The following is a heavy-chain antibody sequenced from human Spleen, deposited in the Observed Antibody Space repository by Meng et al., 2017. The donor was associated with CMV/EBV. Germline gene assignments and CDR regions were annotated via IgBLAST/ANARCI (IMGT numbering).Heavy chain of an antibody. J-gene: IGHJ4*02. V-gene: IGHV3-20*03. D-gene: IGHD2-2*01. CDR2: IKRNGAGT. CDR3: AREDCSSSCSLFGR. Sequence: ASGLNFDEYGMGGVRQAPGKGRGWAFGIKRNGAGTGYSDSVKGRFTISRDNAKKSLYLQMNSLRAEDTALYYCAREDCSSSCSLFGRWGQGTLVTVSS. CDR1: GLNFDEYG.